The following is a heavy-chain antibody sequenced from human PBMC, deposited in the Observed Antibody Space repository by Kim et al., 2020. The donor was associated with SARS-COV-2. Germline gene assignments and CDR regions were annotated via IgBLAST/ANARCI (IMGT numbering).Heavy chain of an antibody. J-gene: IGHJ4*02. CDR3: ARDHYYDSSGPLYYFDY. CDR2: INAGNGNT. CDR1: GYTFTSYA. Sequence: ASVKVSCKASGYTFTSYAMHWVRQAPGQRLEWMGWINAGNGNTKYSQKFQGRVTITRDTSASTAYMELSSLRSEDTAVYYCARDHYYDSSGPLYYFDYWGQGTLVTVSS. D-gene: IGHD3-22*01. V-gene: IGHV1-3*01.